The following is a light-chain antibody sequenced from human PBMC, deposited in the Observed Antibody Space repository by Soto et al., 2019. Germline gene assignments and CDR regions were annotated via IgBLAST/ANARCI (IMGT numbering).Light chain of an antibody. Sequence: EIVMTQSPATLSVSPGEIATLSCRASQSVSSNLAWYQQKRGQSPRLLIYGASSRATGIPDRFSGSGSGTDFTLTISRLETEDFAVYYCQQYGSSGTFGQGTKVDIK. CDR2: GAS. V-gene: IGKV3-20*01. J-gene: IGKJ1*01. CDR3: QQYGSSGT. CDR1: QSVSSN.